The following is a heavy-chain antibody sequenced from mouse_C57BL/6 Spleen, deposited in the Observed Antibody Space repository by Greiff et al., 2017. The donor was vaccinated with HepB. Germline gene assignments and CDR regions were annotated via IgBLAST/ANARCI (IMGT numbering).Heavy chain of an antibody. V-gene: IGHV1-50*01. CDR3: AREAYSNFLYYFDY. D-gene: IGHD2-5*01. Sequence: QVQLQQPGAELVKPGASVKLSCKASGYTFTSYWMQWVKQRPGKGLEWIGEIDPSDSYTNYNQKFKGKATLTVDTSSSTAYMQLSSLTSEASAVYNCAREAYSNFLYYFDYWGTGTTLTVSS. J-gene: IGHJ2*01. CDR1: GYTFTSYW. CDR2: IDPSDSYT.